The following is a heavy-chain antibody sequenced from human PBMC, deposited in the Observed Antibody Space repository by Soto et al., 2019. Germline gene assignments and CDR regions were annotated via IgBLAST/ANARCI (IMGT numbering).Heavy chain of an antibody. CDR1: GYRFTSYW. V-gene: IGHV5-10-1*01. Sequence: GESLKIDCKGSGYRFTSYWISWVRHTPGKGLEWMGRIDPSDSYTNYSPSFQGHVTISADKSISTAYLQWSSLKASDTAMYYCARQSSSGWYSGGVDYWGQGTLVTVSS. J-gene: IGHJ4*02. D-gene: IGHD6-19*01. CDR2: IDPSDSYT. CDR3: ARQSSSGWYSGGVDY.